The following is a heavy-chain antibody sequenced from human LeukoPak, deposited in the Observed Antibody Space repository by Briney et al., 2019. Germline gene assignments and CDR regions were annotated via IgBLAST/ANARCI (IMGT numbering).Heavy chain of an antibody. J-gene: IGHJ4*02. CDR2: INHSGST. D-gene: IGHD6-19*01. V-gene: IGHV4-34*01. CDR1: GGSFSGYY. CDR3: ASHARDIAVAGTDY. Sequence: SETLSLTCTVYGGSFSGYYWSWIRQPPGKGLEWIGEINHSGSTNYNPSLKSRVTISVDTSKNQFSLKLSSVTAADTAVYYCASHARDIAVAGTDYWGQGTLVTVSS.